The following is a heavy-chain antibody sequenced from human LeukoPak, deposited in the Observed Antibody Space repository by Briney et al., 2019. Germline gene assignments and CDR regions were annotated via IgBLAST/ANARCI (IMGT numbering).Heavy chain of an antibody. J-gene: IGHJ3*02. Sequence: SETLSLTCTVSGGSISSYYWSWIRQPPGKGLEWIGYIYYSGSTNCNPSLKSRVTISVDTSKNQFSLKLSSVTAADTAVYYCARDRRVGGDSTYAFDIWGQGTMVTVSS. CDR1: GGSISSYY. V-gene: IGHV4-59*01. CDR2: IYYSGST. D-gene: IGHD2-21*02. CDR3: ARDRRVGGDSTYAFDI.